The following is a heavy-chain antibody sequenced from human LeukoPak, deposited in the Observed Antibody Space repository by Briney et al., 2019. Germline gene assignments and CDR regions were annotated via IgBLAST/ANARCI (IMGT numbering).Heavy chain of an antibody. J-gene: IGHJ6*04. CDR1: GGSISSGGYY. D-gene: IGHD2-15*01. Sequence: PSETLSLTCTVSGGSISSGGYYWSWIRQHPGKGLEWIGYIYYSGSTYYNPSLKSRVTISVDTSKNQFSLKLNSVTAADTAVYYCARDRVVAATLYYYGMDVWGKGTTVTVSS. CDR3: ARDRVVAATLYYYGMDV. CDR2: IYYSGST. V-gene: IGHV4-31*03.